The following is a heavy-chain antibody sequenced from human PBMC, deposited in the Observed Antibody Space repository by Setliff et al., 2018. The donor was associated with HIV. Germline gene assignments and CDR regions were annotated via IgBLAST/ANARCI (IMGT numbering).Heavy chain of an antibody. CDR2: IYSSGST. CDR1: NVSINSYY. CDR3: ARDPYCSGEYNLWFDP. J-gene: IGHJ5*02. V-gene: IGHV4-4*07. Sequence: SETLSLTCTVSNVSINSYYWSWIRQPAGRALEWIGRIYSSGSTNYNPSLKSRVKMSLDTSKNQFSLKLSSVTAADTAVYFCARDPYCSGEYNLWFDPWGQGTLVTVSS. D-gene: IGHD2-15*01.